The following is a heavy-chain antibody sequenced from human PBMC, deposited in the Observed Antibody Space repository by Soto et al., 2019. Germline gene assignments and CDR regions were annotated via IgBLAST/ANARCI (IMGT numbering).Heavy chain of an antibody. CDR2: IYWDDDK. CDR3: AHNLVAGTSWFDP. Sequence: QITLKESGPTLVKPTQTLTLTCTFSGFSLSTSGVGVVWIRQPPGKALEWLGIIYWDDDKRYRPSLKSRLTTTXDXHTNPVVLTMTNMDPVDTGTYYCAHNLVAGTSWFDPWGQGTLVTVSS. CDR1: GFSLSTSGVG. V-gene: IGHV2-5*02. D-gene: IGHD6-19*01. J-gene: IGHJ5*02.